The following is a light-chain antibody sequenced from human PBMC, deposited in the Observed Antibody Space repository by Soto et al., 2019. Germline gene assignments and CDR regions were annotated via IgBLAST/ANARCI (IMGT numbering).Light chain of an antibody. CDR1: NSDIGNYNL. J-gene: IGLJ2*01. CDR3: SSHAGTDVLVV. Sequence: QSALTQPASVSGSPGQSITISCSGTNSDIGNYNLVSWYQQHPGKAPKLLIFEVRRLPSGVSSRFSGPKSGNTASLTISGLQAEDEAEYYGSSHAGTDVLVVFGGGTKLTVL. V-gene: IGLV2-23*02. CDR2: EVR.